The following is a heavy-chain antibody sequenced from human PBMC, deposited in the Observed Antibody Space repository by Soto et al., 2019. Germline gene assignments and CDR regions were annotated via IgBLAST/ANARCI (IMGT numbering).Heavy chain of an antibody. Sequence: GGSLRLSCAASGFTFDDYGMSWVRQAPGKGLEWVSGINWNGGSTGYADSVKGRFTISRDSAKNSLYLQMNSLRAEDTALYHCVATTRYYYYYYMDVWGKGTTVTVSS. J-gene: IGHJ6*03. V-gene: IGHV3-20*01. D-gene: IGHD5-12*01. CDR2: INWNGGST. CDR1: GFTFDDYG. CDR3: VATTRYYYYYYMDV.